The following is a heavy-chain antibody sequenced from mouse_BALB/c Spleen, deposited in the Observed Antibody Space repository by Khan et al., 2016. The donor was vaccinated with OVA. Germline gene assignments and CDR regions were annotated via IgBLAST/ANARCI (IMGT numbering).Heavy chain of an antibody. CDR1: GYTFTSYW. D-gene: IGHD1-3*01. V-gene: IGHV1S41*01. Sequence: DLVKPGASVKLSCKASGYTFTSYWINWTKQRPGQGLGWIGNIYPGSDSTNYNEMFKDKATLTVDTSSSTAYIQLSSLSSEDSAVYLCASSDYFASGLYAMDYWGQGTSVTVSS. J-gene: IGHJ4*01. CDR3: ASSDYFASGLYAMDY. CDR2: IYPGSDST.